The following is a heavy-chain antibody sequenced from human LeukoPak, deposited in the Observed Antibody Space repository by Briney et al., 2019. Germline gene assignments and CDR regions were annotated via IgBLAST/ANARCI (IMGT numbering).Heavy chain of an antibody. CDR3: ARGVVAATFYYYMDV. V-gene: IGHV1-69*01. CDR2: IIPIYGTA. CDR1: GYSITSYW. J-gene: IGHJ6*03. D-gene: IGHD2-15*01. Sequence: SLKICCKGSGYSITSYWIGGGREMRGKGVEWMGGIIPIYGTANYAQKFQGRVTITADESTSTAYMELSSLTADDTAVYYCARGVVAATFYYYMDVWGKGTTVTVSS.